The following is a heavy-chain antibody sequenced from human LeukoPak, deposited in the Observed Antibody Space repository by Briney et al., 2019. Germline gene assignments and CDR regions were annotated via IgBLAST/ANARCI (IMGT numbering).Heavy chain of an antibody. CDR3: ATTGVRVVAAPADWFDP. V-gene: IGHV1-8*02. D-gene: IGHD2-15*01. CDR1: GYTFTTYN. J-gene: IGHJ5*02. CDR2: MNPNSGNT. Sequence: GASVKVSCKASGYTFTTYNINWVRQATGQGFEWMGWMNPNSGNTGYAQKFQGRVTMTEDTSTDTAYMELSSLRSEDTAVYYCATTGVRVVAAPADWFDPWGQGTLVTVSS.